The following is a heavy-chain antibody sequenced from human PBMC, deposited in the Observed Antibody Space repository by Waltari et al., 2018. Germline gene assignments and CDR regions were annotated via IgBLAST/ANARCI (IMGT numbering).Heavy chain of an antibody. D-gene: IGHD6-13*01. V-gene: IGHV1-69-2*01. CDR2: VDPEDGET. CDR3: ATDEKISSSWYYFDY. J-gene: IGHJ4*02. Sequence: EVQLVQSGAEVKKPGATVKISCKASGYTFTAYYMHLVQQAPGKGLEWMGRVDPEDGETIYAEKFQGRVTITADTSTDTAYMELSSLRSEDTAVYYCATDEKISSSWYYFDYWGQGTLVTVSS. CDR1: GYTFTAYY.